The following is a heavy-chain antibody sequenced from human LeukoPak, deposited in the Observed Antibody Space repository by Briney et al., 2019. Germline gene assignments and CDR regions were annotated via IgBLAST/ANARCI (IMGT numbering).Heavy chain of an antibody. CDR1: GYTFTSYG. J-gene: IGHJ4*02. D-gene: IGHD5-24*01. CDR3: ARASPRWLPDY. Sequence: GASVKVSCKASGYTFTSYGISWVRQAPGQGLEWMGWISAHNGSTNYAQKLQGRVTMTTDTSTSTAYMELRSLRSDDTAVYCCARASPRWLPDYWGQGTLVTVSS. V-gene: IGHV1-18*01. CDR2: ISAHNGST.